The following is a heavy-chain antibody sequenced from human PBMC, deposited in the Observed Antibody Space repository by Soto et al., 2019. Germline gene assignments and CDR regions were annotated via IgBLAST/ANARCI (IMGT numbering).Heavy chain of an antibody. CDR3: AKGDYGVLTYYYYYGMDV. CDR1: GFTFSSYG. D-gene: IGHD4-17*01. CDR2: ISYDGSNK. V-gene: IGHV3-30*18. Sequence: QVQLVESGGGVVQPGRSLRLSCAASGFTFSSYGMHWVRQAPGKGLEWVAVISYDGSNKYYADSVKGRFTISRDNSKNTLYLKMNSLRAEATAVYYCAKGDYGVLTYYYYYGMDVWGQGTTVTVSS. J-gene: IGHJ6*02.